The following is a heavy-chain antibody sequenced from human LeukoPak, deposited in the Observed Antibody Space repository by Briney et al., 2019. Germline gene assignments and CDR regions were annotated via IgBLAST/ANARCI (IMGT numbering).Heavy chain of an antibody. V-gene: IGHV4-34*01. CDR1: GGSFSGFY. CDR3: ARGGRVVIPAARRNYFDY. CDR2: INHSGGT. D-gene: IGHD2-2*01. J-gene: IGHJ4*02. Sequence: PSETLSLTCAVYGGSFSGFYWSWIRQPPGKGLEWTGEINHSGGTNYNPSLKSRVTISVDTSKNQFSLKLSSVTAADTAVYYCARGGRVVIPAARRNYFDYWGQGTLVTVSS.